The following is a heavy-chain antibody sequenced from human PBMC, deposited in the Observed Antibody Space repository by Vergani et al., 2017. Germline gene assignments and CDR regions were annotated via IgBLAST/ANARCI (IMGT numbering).Heavy chain of an antibody. CDR2: IHPADSDT. D-gene: IGHD3-22*01. Sequence: EVQLVQSGAEVKKPGESLKISCQISGYSFTNYWIGWVRQMPGKGLGWMGIIHPADSDTRYSPSFQGQVTISVDKSISTAYLQRSSLRAADSAMYYCARLYGRDSSGSKYFDYWGQGTLVTVSS. CDR3: ARLYGRDSSGSKYFDY. J-gene: IGHJ4*02. CDR1: GYSFTNYW. V-gene: IGHV5-51*01.